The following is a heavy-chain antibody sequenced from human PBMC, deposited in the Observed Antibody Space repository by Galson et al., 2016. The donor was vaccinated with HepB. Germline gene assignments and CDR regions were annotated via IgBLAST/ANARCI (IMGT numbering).Heavy chain of an antibody. J-gene: IGHJ4*02. D-gene: IGHD3-3*01. V-gene: IGHV3-23*01. CDR3: AKDSSQFWSGYSLSY. CDR1: GFTFSNNA. CDR2: ISGTGGNT. Sequence: SLRLSCAASGFTFSNNAMTWVRQAPGQGLEWVSAISGTGGNTYYADSVKGRFTISRENSKSTLYLQMNSLRAEDTAVYHCAKDSSQFWSGYSLSYWGLGTLVTVSS.